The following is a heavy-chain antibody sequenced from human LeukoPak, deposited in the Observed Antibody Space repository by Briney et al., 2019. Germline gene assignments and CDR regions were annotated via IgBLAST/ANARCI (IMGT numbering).Heavy chain of an antibody. CDR1: GFTFSNYN. CDR2: ISSSSSYI. V-gene: IGHV3-21*01. CDR3: ARGRDGSQSPIDY. D-gene: IGHD5-24*01. Sequence: PGGSLRLSCAASGFTFSNYNMNRVRQAPGKGLEWVSSISSSSSYIYYADSLRGRFTISRDNAENSLYLQTISLRAEDTAVYYCARGRDGSQSPIDYWGQGTLVTVSS. J-gene: IGHJ4*02.